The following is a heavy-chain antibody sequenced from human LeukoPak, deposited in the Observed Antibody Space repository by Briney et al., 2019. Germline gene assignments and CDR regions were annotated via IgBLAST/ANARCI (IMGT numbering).Heavy chain of an antibody. CDR2: IYYSGST. CDR1: GGSISSYY. J-gene: IGHJ4*02. Sequence: SETLSLTCTVSGGSISSYYWSWIRQPPAKGLEWIGYIYYSGSTNYNPSLKSRVTISVDTSKNQFSLKLSSVTAADTAVYYCARVQYDFWSGYYRDYWGQGTLVTVSS. D-gene: IGHD3-3*01. V-gene: IGHV4-59*01. CDR3: ARVQYDFWSGYYRDY.